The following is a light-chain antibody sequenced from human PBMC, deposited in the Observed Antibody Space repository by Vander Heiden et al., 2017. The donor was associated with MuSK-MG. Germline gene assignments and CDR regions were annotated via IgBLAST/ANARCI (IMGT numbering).Light chain of an antibody. CDR3: QSYDNSNHVV. Sequence: NFMLTQPHSVSASPGKTVTISCTRSSGSIASNYVQWYQQRPGSAPTTVIYEDNQRPSGVPDRCSGYIDSSSNAASHTISGLKTEDEADYYCQSYDNSNHVVFGGGTKLTVL. CDR1: SGSIASNY. CDR2: EDN. V-gene: IGLV6-57*04. J-gene: IGLJ2*01.